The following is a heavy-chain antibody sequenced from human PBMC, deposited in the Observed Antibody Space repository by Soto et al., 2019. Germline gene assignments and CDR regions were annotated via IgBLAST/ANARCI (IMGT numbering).Heavy chain of an antibody. CDR1: GGSISSSSYY. V-gene: IGHV4-39*01. D-gene: IGHD6-19*01. CDR3: ARVFKGKQWLGHYYYYYYMDV. CDR2: IYYSGST. J-gene: IGHJ6*03. Sequence: SETLSLTCTVSGGSISSSSYYWGWIRQPPGKGLEWFGSIYYSGSTYYNPSHKSRVTISVDTSKNQFSLKLSSVTAADTAVYYCARVFKGKQWLGHYYYYYYMDVWGKGTTVTVSS.